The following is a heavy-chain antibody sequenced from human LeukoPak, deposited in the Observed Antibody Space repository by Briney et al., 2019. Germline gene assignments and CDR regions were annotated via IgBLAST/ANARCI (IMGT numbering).Heavy chain of an antibody. CDR2: IYYSGST. CDR1: GGSISSSSYY. D-gene: IGHD5-24*01. CDR3: ARTPERWLQYFDY. Sequence: SETLSLTCTVSGGSISSSSYYWGWIRQPPGKGLEWIGSIYYSGSTYYNPSLKSRVTISVDTSKNQFSLKLSSVTAADTAVYYCARTPERWLQYFDYWGQGTLVTVSS. J-gene: IGHJ4*02. V-gene: IGHV4-39*07.